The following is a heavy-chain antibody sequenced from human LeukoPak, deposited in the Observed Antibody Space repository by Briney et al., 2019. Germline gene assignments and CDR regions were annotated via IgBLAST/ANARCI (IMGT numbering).Heavy chain of an antibody. V-gene: IGHV3-21*01. CDR2: ISSSSSYI. CDR1: GFTFSSYS. J-gene: IGHJ3*02. D-gene: IGHD3-22*01. CDR3: ARAMIVVETTYAFDI. Sequence: PGGSLRLSCAASGFTFSSYSMNWVRQAPGKGLEWVSSISSSSSYIYYADSVKGRFTISRDNAKNSLYLQMNSLRAEDTAVYYCARAMIVVETTYAFDIWGQGTMVTVSS.